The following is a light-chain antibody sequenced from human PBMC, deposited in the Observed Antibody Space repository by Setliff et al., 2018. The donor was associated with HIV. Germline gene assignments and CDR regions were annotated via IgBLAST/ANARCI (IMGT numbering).Light chain of an antibody. CDR2: EVS. CDR1: SSDVGSYNL. V-gene: IGLV2-23*02. Sequence: QSVLTQPASVSGSPGQSITLSCTGTSSDVGSYNLVSWYQHHPGKAPKLMIYEVSKRPSGVSNRFSGSKSGNTASLTISGLQAEDEADYYCSSYAGSNNLVFGGGTK. CDR3: SSYAGSNNLV. J-gene: IGLJ2*01.